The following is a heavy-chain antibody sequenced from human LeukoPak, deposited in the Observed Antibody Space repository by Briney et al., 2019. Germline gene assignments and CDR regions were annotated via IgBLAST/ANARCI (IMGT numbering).Heavy chain of an antibody. J-gene: IGHJ5*02. D-gene: IGHD3-22*01. Sequence: KGLXXGSXINPGAATTYYAASLNGLFTTSRHNSNTTLYLQINSLRADDTAIYYCAKAGDNSRTYNYFDPWGQGTLVTVSS. CDR3: AKAGDNSRTYNYFDP. CDR2: INPGAATT. V-gene: IGHV3-23*01.